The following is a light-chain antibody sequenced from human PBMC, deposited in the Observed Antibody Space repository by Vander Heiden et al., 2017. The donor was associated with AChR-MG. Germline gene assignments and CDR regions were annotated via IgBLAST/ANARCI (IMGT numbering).Light chain of an antibody. V-gene: IGKV2-28*01. CDR2: LGS. J-gene: IGKJ1*01. CDR1: QSLLHSNGYNY. CDR3: MQALQTPT. Sequence: DSVMTQSPLSLPVTPGEPASISCRSSQSLLHSNGYNYLDWYLQKPGQSPQLLIYLGSNRASGVPDRFRGSGSGTDFTLKISRVEAEDVGVYYCMQALQTPTFGQGTKVEIK.